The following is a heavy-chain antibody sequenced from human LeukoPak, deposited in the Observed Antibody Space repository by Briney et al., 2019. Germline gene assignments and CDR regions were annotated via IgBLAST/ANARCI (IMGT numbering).Heavy chain of an antibody. Sequence: GASVKVSCKASGYTFATYGIAWVRQAPGQGLEWMGWISGNNGITNYAQNLHGRVTMTTDTSARTDYMELKSLRSDDTAMDYCARYYDYVWGSYRYPIDFWGQGTLVTVSS. CDR1: GYTFATYG. CDR3: ARYYDYVWGSYRYPIDF. J-gene: IGHJ4*02. V-gene: IGHV1-18*01. D-gene: IGHD3-16*02. CDR2: ISGNNGIT.